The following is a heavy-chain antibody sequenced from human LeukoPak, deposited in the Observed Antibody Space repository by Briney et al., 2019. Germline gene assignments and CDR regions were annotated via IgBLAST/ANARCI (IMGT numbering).Heavy chain of an antibody. CDR2: IKKTGSET. J-gene: IGHJ4*02. V-gene: IGHV3-7*03. Sequence: GGSLRLSCAASGFTFSHFWMSWVRQAPGKGLEWVAYIKKTGSETYYVDSVKGRFTITRDNTRNSLFLQMYSLRAEDTAVYYCARGRFIAGTTAYYFDYWGQGTLVTVSS. CDR3: ARGRFIAGTTAYYFDY. CDR1: GFTFSHFW. D-gene: IGHD1-26*01.